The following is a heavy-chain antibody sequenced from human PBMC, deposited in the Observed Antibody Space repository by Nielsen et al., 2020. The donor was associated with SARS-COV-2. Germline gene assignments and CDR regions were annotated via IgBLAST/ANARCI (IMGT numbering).Heavy chain of an antibody. CDR2: IIPIFGTA. CDR3: ASPLRYFDWYRAFDI. J-gene: IGHJ3*02. Sequence: WVRQAPGQGLEWMGGIIPIFGTANYAQKFQGRVTITADESTSTAYMELSSLRSEDTAVYYCASPLRYFDWYRAFDIWGQGTMVTVSS. V-gene: IGHV1-69*01. D-gene: IGHD3-9*01.